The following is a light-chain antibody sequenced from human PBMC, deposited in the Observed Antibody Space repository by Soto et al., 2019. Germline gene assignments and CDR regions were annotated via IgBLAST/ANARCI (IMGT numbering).Light chain of an antibody. CDR1: QDITNY. V-gene: IGKV1-33*01. CDR3: QQYDDLPLT. CDR2: DAS. Sequence: DIQMTQSPSSLSASVGDRVTISCQASQDITNYLSWYQQKPGKAPALLIYDASNLEIGVPSRFSGRGSWTDFTLVISSLQPEDFATYFCQQYDDLPLTFGGGTKVEVK. J-gene: IGKJ4*01.